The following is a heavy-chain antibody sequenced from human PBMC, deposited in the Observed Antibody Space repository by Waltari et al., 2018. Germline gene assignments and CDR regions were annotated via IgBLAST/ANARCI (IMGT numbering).Heavy chain of an antibody. D-gene: IGHD1-20*01. CDR1: GGSISSSSYY. CDR3: ARVAVYSSFGMDV. J-gene: IGHJ6*02. V-gene: IGHV4-39*07. Sequence: QLQLQESGPGLVKPSETLSLTCTVSGGSISSSSYYWGWIRQPPGKGLEWIGSIYYSGSTYYNPSLKSRVTISVDTSKNQFSLKLSSVTAADTAVYYCARVAVYSSFGMDVWGQGTTVTVSS. CDR2: IYYSGST.